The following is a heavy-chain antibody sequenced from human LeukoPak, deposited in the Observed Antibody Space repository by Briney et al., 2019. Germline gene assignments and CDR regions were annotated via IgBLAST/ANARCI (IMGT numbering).Heavy chain of an antibody. D-gene: IGHD3-3*01. J-gene: IGHJ4*02. V-gene: IGHV4-34*01. Sequence: SSETLSLTCAVYGGSFSGYYWSWIRQLPGKGLEWIGEINHSGSTNYNPSLKSRVTISVDTSKNQFSLKLSSVTVADTAVYYCAGHYGMSAYWYYFDYWGQGTLVTVSS. CDR2: INHSGST. CDR1: GGSFSGYY. CDR3: AGHYGMSAYWYYFDY.